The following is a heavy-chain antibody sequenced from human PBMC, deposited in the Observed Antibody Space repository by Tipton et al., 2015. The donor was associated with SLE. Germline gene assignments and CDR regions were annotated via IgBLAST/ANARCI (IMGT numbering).Heavy chain of an antibody. CDR2: INHSGST. V-gene: IGHV4-34*01. Sequence: LRLSCAVYGGSFSGYYWSWIRQPPGKGLEWIGEINHSGSTNYNPSLKSRLTISVDTSKNHFSLKLSSVTAADTAVYYCARGGGVVVPAAISPAVADYWGQGTLVTVSS. J-gene: IGHJ4*02. CDR3: ARGGGVVVPAAISPAVADY. CDR1: GGSFSGYY. D-gene: IGHD2-2*02.